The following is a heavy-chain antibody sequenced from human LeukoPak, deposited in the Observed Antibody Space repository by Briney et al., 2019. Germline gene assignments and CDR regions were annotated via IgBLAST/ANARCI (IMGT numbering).Heavy chain of an antibody. D-gene: IGHD6-6*01. CDR3: AGHIGGSSRLDS. V-gene: IGHV4-31*03. CDR1: GDSISSGGHY. J-gene: IGHJ4*02. Sequence: PSETLSLTCTVSGDSISSGGHYWNWVRQHPGKGLEWIGYIYYTGSTSYNPSLRSRVTISLDTPKNQVSLRLTSVTAADTAVYYCAGHIGGSSRLDSWGPGTLVFVSS. CDR2: IYYTGST.